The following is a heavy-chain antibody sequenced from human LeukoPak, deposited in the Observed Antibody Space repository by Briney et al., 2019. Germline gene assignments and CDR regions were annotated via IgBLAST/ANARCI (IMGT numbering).Heavy chain of an antibody. V-gene: IGHV3-23*01. CDR1: GFTFYMYA. CDR2: MCGTGGCT. D-gene: IGHD3-22*01. J-gene: IGHJ5*01. Sequence: GGSLTLSCQASGFTFYMYAMSWVRQAPGKGLEWVASMCGTGGCTFYPDSVKGRFTISRDNSKNVLYLRMNSLTAEDTAIYYCAKDRPNFHENSGHYYRRDGDSWGQGTLVTVSS. CDR3: AKDRPNFHENSGHYYRRDGDS.